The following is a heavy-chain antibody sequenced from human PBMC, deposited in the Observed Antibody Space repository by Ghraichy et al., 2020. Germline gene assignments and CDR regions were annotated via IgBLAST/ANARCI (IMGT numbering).Heavy chain of an antibody. V-gene: IGHV3-53*01. J-gene: IGHJ6*02. CDR3: ARDQLPARVNYYYYGMDV. D-gene: IGHD1-26*01. CDR1: GFTVSSNY. Sequence: GGSLRLSCAASGFTVSSNYMSWVRQAPGKGLEWVSVIYSGGSTYYADSVKGRFTISRDNSKNTLYLQMNSLRAEDTAVYYCARDQLPARVNYYYYGMDVWGQGTTVTVSS. CDR2: IYSGGST.